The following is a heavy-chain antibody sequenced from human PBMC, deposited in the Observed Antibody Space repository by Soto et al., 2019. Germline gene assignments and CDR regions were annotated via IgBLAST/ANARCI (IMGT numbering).Heavy chain of an antibody. D-gene: IGHD1-1*01. CDR3: ARWGNMREGYNWAFDY. J-gene: IGHJ4*02. CDR1: GGSISSGGYY. Sequence: PSETLSLTCTVSGGSISSGGYYWSWIRQHPGKGLEWIGYIYYSGSTYYNPSLRSRVTISVDTSKNQFSLKLSSVTAADTAVYYCARWGNMREGYNWAFDYWGQGTLVTVSS. V-gene: IGHV4-31*03. CDR2: IYYSGST.